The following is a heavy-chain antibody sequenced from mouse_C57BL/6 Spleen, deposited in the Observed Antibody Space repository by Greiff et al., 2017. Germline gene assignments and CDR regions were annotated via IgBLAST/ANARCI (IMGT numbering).Heavy chain of an antibody. J-gene: IGHJ4*01. D-gene: IGHD2-5*01. CDR3: ARGIYYSNPYAMDY. V-gene: IGHV1-26*01. CDR1: GYTFTDYY. Sequence: EVQLQQSGPELVKPGASVKISCKASGYTFTDYYMNWVKQSHGKSLEWIGDINPNNGGTSYNQKFKGKATLTVDKSSSTAYMELRSLTSEDSAVYYCARGIYYSNPYAMDYWGQGTSVTVSS. CDR2: INPNNGGT.